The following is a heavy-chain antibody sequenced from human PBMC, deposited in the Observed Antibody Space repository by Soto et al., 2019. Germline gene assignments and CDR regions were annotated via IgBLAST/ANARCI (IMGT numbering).Heavy chain of an antibody. CDR2: IRSKANSYAT. CDR1: GFAFSGST. Sequence: EVQLVESGGGLVQPGGSLTLSCAGSGFAFSGSTIHWVRQASGKGLEWVGRIRSKANSYATAYAASVKGRFIISRDDATNTASLQMSSLKTEDTAVYYCARQLSLGTFFYFAMDVWGQGAAVTVSS. V-gene: IGHV3-73*02. D-gene: IGHD7-27*01. CDR3: ARQLSLGTFFYFAMDV. J-gene: IGHJ6*02.